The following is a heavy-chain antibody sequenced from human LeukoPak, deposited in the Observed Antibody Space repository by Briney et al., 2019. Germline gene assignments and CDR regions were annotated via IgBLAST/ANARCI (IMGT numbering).Heavy chain of an antibody. CDR3: TTSRVLSGYSYS. J-gene: IGHJ4*02. Sequence: GGSLRLSCTASGFTFSNAWMNWVRQAPGKGLEWVGRIKSKADGGTTDYAAPVKGRFTISRDDSKNTLYLQMNSLKTEDTAVYYCTTSRVLSGYSYSWGQGTLVTVSS. D-gene: IGHD3-22*01. CDR2: IKSKADGGTT. V-gene: IGHV3-15*01. CDR1: GFTFSNAW.